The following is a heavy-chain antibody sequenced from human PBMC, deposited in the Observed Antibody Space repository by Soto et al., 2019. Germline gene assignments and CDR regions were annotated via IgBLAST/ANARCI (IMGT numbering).Heavy chain of an antibody. CDR1: GYRFTSYG. CDR2: INAYNGNT. J-gene: IGHJ6*02. CDR3: AMVDVYVTPSPQDV. V-gene: IGHV1-18*01. Sequence: QVQLVQSGAEVKNPGASVKVSCKASGYRFTSYGIGWVRQAPGQGLEWMGWINAYNGNTNYAQNLQGRVTLTTDTSPSTAYMGLRSLTSNDTGVYYCAMVDVYVTPSPQDVWGQGTTVTVSS. D-gene: IGHD3-16*01.